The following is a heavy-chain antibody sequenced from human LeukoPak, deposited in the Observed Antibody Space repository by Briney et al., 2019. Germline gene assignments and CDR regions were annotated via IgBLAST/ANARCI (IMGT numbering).Heavy chain of an antibody. CDR2: IYNSGST. CDR1: DGSISSYY. D-gene: IGHD3-22*01. Sequence: SETLSLTCTVSDGSISSYYWSWIWQPPGKGLEWIGNIYNSGSTNYNPSLKSRVTMSVDPSKNQFSLRLSSVTAADTAVYFCARAALYFDSSAYSYYFDYWGQGTLVTVSS. CDR3: ARAALYFDSSAYSYYFDY. J-gene: IGHJ4*02. V-gene: IGHV4-59*01.